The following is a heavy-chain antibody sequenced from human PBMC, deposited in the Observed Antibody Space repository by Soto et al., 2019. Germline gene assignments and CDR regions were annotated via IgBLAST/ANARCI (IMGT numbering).Heavy chain of an antibody. Sequence: ASVKVSCKASGYTFTRYDINWVRQATGQGLEWMGWMNPNSGNTGYAQKFQDRVTMTRNTSISTAYMELSSLRSEDTAVYYCARAGYCTGGSCYSFHSGFDPWGQGTLVTVSS. V-gene: IGHV1-8*01. CDR2: MNPNSGNT. D-gene: IGHD2-15*01. J-gene: IGHJ5*02. CDR1: GYTFTRYD. CDR3: ARAGYCTGGSCYSFHSGFDP.